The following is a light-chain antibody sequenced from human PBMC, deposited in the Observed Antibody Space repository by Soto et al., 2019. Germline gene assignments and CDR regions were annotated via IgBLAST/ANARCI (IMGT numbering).Light chain of an antibody. CDR2: GAS. V-gene: IGKV3-20*01. J-gene: IGKJ4*01. CDR3: QQYGISPPT. CDR1: QSVSRNS. Sequence: IVLWQSPGTVSLTVEETATLSCRASQSVSRNSLTWYQQRPGQAPTLLISGASSRATGIPDRFSGSGSGTDFTLTISRLEPEDFAVYFCQQYGISPPTFGGGTKVDI.